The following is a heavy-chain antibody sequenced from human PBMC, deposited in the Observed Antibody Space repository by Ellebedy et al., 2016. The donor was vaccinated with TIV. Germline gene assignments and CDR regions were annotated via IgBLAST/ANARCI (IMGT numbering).Heavy chain of an antibody. CDR3: ARHEGYCSSTSCYGGFWFDP. CDR1: GYRFISYW. J-gene: IGHJ5*02. CDR2: IDPSDSYT. Sequence: GGSLRLSCKGSGYRFISYWISWVRQMPGKGLEWMGRIDPSDSYTNYSPSFQGHVTISADKSISTAYLQWSSLKASDTAMYYCARHEGYCSSTSCYGGFWFDPWGQGTLVTVSS. V-gene: IGHV5-10-1*01. D-gene: IGHD2-2*01.